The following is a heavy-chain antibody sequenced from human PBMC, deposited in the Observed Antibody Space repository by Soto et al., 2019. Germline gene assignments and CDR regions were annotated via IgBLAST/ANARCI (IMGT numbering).Heavy chain of an antibody. V-gene: IGHV5-51*01. CDR1: GYSFTTYW. Sequence: PGESLKISCKSSGYSFTTYWIGWVRQMPGKGLEWMGIIYPDDSDTRYSPSFQGQVTISVDKSIRTAYLQWSNLQASDTAIYYCARHRRRYTSRWCQIDYWGQGTLVTVSS. CDR3: ARHRRRYTSRWCQIDY. CDR2: IYPDDSDT. D-gene: IGHD6-13*01. J-gene: IGHJ4*02.